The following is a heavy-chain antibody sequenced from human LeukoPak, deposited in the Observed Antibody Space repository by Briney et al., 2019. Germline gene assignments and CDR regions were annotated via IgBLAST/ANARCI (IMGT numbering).Heavy chain of an antibody. CDR1: GFTVSSSY. V-gene: IGHV3-53*01. D-gene: IGHD2-2*01. Sequence: GGSLRLSCAASGFTVSSSYMTWVRQAPGKGLEWVSITYADGYTFYADSVKGRFTISRDSSKNTLCLQMNSLRAEDTAVYYCAKDGRYCSSNTCYQYFDSWGQGALVTVSS. J-gene: IGHJ4*02. CDR3: AKDGRYCSSNTCYQYFDS. CDR2: TYADGYT.